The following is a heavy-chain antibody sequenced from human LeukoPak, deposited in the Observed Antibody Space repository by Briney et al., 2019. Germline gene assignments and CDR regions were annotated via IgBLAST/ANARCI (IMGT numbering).Heavy chain of an antibody. J-gene: IGHJ6*02. CDR2: ITTSSSYI. V-gene: IGHV3-21*01. D-gene: IGHD2-2*01. CDR3: ASHIVVVTAIRYYAMDV. CDR1: GFSFGSYD. Sequence: GGSLRLSCAASGFSFGSYDMNWVRQAPGKGLEWVSSITTSSSYIYYADSVKGRFTVSRDNPKNSLYLQINSLRAEDTAVYYCASHIVVVTAIRYYAMDVWGQGTTVTVSS.